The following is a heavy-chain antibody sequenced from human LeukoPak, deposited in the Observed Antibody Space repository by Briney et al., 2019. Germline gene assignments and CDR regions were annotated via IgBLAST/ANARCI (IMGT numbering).Heavy chain of an antibody. D-gene: IGHD2-2*02. J-gene: IGHJ4*02. Sequence: GASVKVSCKASGYTFTGYYIHWVRQAPGQGLEWMGWINPNSGGTIYAQRFQGRATMTSDTSISTAYMELTRLGSDDAAVYYCARVKDTQYYFDYWGQGTLVTVSS. CDR2: INPNSGGT. CDR1: GYTFTGYY. V-gene: IGHV1-2*02. CDR3: ARVKDTQYYFDY.